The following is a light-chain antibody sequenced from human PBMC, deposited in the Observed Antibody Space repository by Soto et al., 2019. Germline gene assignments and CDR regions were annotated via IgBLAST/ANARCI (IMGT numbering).Light chain of an antibody. CDR3: MQALQTPPWT. Sequence: DIVMTQSPLSLPVTPGEPAAISCRSSQSLLHNNGYNYLDWYLQKPGQSPQLLIYLGSNRSSGVPDRFSGSASGTDFTLKISRVEAEDVGVYFCMQALQTPPWTFGQGTKGDIK. CDR2: LGS. V-gene: IGKV2-28*01. CDR1: QSLLHNNGYNY. J-gene: IGKJ1*01.